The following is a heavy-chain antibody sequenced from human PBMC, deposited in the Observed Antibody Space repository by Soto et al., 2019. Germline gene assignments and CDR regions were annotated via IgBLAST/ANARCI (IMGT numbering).Heavy chain of an antibody. Sequence: VKVSCKASGYTFSGFYYMHWVRQAPGQGLEWMGWINPNSGATHYPRKFQGRVTMTRDTSISTAYMELSSLKSDDTAVYYWATPGGTDTGGYYCFDYWGQGTLVTVSS. CDR3: ATPGGTDTGGYYCFDY. CDR2: INPNSGAT. V-gene: IGHV1-2*02. CDR1: GYTFSGFYY. J-gene: IGHJ4*02. D-gene: IGHD3-22*01.